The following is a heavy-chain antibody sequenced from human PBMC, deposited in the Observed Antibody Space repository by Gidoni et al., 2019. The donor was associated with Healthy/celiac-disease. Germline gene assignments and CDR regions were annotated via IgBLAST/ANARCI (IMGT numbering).Heavy chain of an antibody. CDR1: GYPFTSYA. V-gene: IGHV1-3*01. D-gene: IGHD6-19*01. J-gene: IGHJ6*02. CDR3: ARESSGWYGMDV. CDR2: INAGNGNT. Sequence: QVQLVQSGAEVKKPGASVKVSCKASGYPFTSYAMHWVRQAPGQRLEWMGWINAGNGNTKYSQKFQGRVTITRDTSASTAYMELSSLRSEDTAVYYCARESSGWYGMDVWGQGTTVTVSS.